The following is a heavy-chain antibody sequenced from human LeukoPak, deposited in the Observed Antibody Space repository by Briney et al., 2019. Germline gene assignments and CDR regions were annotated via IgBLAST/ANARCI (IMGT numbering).Heavy chain of an antibody. Sequence: ASVKVSCKTSGYTFSDHYVQWVRQAPGQGFEWLGCINPNSGGTSYARKFRGRVTMTRDMSLSTAYMELTRLTYDDTAVYYCARGALDPETVTNYFEYWAQGTLVTVSS. D-gene: IGHD4-17*01. J-gene: IGHJ4*02. CDR2: INPNSGGT. V-gene: IGHV1-2*02. CDR1: GYTFSDHY. CDR3: ARGALDPETVTNYFEY.